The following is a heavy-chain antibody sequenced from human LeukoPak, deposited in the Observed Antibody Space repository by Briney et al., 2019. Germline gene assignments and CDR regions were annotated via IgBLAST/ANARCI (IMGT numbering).Heavy chain of an antibody. J-gene: IGHJ4*02. Sequence: PGRSLRLSCAASGFSFSSYGMHWVRQAPGKGLEWVAVISDDGSNKYYADSVKGRFTISRDTSKNTLYLHMNSLRAEDTAVYYCAKDHGDSSSWYAVDYWGQGTLVTVSS. CDR1: GFSFSSYG. CDR3: AKDHGDSSSWYAVDY. V-gene: IGHV3-30*18. D-gene: IGHD6-13*01. CDR2: ISDDGSNK.